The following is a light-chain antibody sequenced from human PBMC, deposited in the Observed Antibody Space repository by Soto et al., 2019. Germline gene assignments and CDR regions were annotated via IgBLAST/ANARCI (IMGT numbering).Light chain of an antibody. CDR2: NVT. J-gene: IGLJ1*01. CDR3: CSYTGSYSYV. Sequence: QSELTQPHSVYGSPGQSVTISCTGTSSDVGGYSYVSWYQQHPGKAPELIIYNVTERPSGVLDRFSGSKSGNSASLTISGLQAEDEADYYCCSYTGSYSYVFGIGTKVTVL. CDR1: SSDVGGYSY. V-gene: IGLV2-11*01.